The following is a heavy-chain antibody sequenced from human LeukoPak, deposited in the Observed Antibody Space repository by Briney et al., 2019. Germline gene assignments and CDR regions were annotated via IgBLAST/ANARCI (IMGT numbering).Heavy chain of an antibody. V-gene: IGHV4-61*01. CDR2: IYYSGSA. Sequence: SETLSLTCTVSGGSVSSGSYYWSWIRQPPGKGLEWIAFIYYSGSANYNPSLKSRVTISVDTSKNQFSLKLSSVTTADTAVYYCARGRDYYDTSAGYWGQGTLVTVFS. D-gene: IGHD3-22*01. CDR3: ARGRDYYDTSAGY. CDR1: GGSVSSGSYY. J-gene: IGHJ4*02.